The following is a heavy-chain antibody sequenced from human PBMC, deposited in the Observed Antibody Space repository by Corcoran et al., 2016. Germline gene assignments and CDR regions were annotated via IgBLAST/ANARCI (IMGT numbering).Heavy chain of an antibody. CDR2: ISYDGSTK. D-gene: IGHD3-22*01. Sequence: QVQLVESGGGVVQPGRSLRLSCAASGFTCSSYGMHLVRQAPGKWLEWVAVISYDGSTKYYADSVKGRFTISRDNSKNTLYLQLNSRRAEDTAVYECAKEQYDSSGYYDYWGQGIVVRVSS. J-gene: IGHJ4*02. CDR1: GFTCSSYG. CDR3: AKEQYDSSGYYDY. V-gene: IGHV3-30*18.